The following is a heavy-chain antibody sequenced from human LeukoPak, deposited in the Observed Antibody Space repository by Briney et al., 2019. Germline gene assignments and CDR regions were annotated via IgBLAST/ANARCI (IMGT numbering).Heavy chain of an antibody. Sequence: GGSLRLSCAASGFTFSSYAMSWVRQAPGKGLEWVSAISGSGGRTYYADSVKGRFTISLDNSKNTLYLQMNSLRAEDTAIYYCATYRQVLLPFESWGQGTLVTVSS. J-gene: IGHJ4*02. D-gene: IGHD2-8*02. CDR1: GFTFSSYA. CDR2: ISGSGGRT. V-gene: IGHV3-23*01. CDR3: ATYRQVLLPFES.